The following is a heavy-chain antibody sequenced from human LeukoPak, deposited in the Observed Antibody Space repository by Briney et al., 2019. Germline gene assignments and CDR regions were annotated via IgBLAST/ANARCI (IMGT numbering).Heavy chain of an antibody. V-gene: IGHV3-48*03. D-gene: IGHD1-1*01. Sequence: GGSLLSTCAASGFTFSSYEMNWVRQAPGKGLEWVSYISGSSIDIHYSDSVKGRFTISRDNAKNTLYLQMNSLRAGDTAVYYCARNWRLDYWGRGALVTVSS. CDR3: ARNWRLDY. J-gene: IGHJ4*02. CDR2: ISGSSIDI. CDR1: GFTFSSYE.